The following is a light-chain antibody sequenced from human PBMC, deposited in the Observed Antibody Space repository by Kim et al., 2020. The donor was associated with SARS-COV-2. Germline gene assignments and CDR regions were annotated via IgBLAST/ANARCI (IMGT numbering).Light chain of an antibody. CDR2: KAS. V-gene: IGKV1-5*03. CDR3: QQYNSYPYT. Sequence: SASVGDSVTITCRASQSISDWLAWYQQKPGKAPNLLIYKASTLESGVPSRFSGSGSGTEFSLTISSLQPDDFATYYCQQYNSYPYTFGQGTKLEI. J-gene: IGKJ2*01. CDR1: QSISDW.